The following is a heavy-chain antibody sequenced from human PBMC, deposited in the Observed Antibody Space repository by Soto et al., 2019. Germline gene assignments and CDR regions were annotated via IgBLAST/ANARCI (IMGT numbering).Heavy chain of an antibody. Sequence: PSETLSLTCTASGGSIRSTSYYWAWIRQPPGKRLEWIGSIYSNGRTYYNPSLKSRVTISVDTSKNQFSVKLSSVTAADMAVYYCATLPPRIVVSLLPIPTWGQGILVTVSS. J-gene: IGHJ5*02. CDR3: ATLPPRIVVSLLPIPT. CDR1: GGSIRSTSYY. V-gene: IGHV4-39*01. D-gene: IGHD2-21*01. CDR2: IYSNGRT.